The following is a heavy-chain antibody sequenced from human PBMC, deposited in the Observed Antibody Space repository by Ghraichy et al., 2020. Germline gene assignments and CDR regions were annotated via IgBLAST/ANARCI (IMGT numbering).Heavy chain of an antibody. J-gene: IGHJ4*02. CDR2: INGDGSEK. CDR3: ATEYSTGD. CDR1: GFRFSSKW. Sequence: LSLTCAGSGFRFSSKWMTWVRQAPGKGLEWVANINGDGSEKNYIDSVKDRFSISRDNANNLVYLQMSSLRDEDTAVYFCATEYSTGDWGQGTRVTVSS. D-gene: IGHD2/OR15-2a*01. V-gene: IGHV3-7*01.